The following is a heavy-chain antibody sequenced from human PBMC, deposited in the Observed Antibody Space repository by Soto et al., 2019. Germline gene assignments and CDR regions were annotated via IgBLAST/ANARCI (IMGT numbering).Heavy chain of an antibody. CDR3: AKDGGFGELSYYYYYMDV. CDR1: GFTFSSYG. CDR2: ISYDGSNK. Sequence: QVQLVESGGGVVQPGRSLRLSCAASGFTFSSYGMHWVRQAPGKGLEWVAVISYDGSNKYYADSVKGRFTISSDNSKNTLYLQMNSLRAEDTAVYYCAKDGGFGELSYYYYYMDVWGKGTTVTVSS. D-gene: IGHD3-10*01. V-gene: IGHV3-30*18. J-gene: IGHJ6*03.